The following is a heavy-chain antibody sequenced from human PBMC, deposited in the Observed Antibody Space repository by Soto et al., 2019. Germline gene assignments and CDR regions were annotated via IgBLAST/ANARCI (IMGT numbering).Heavy chain of an antibody. CDR1: GFTFSSYA. CDR3: AKDQTPVKFASYYYYMDV. J-gene: IGHJ6*03. CDR2: ISGSGGST. Sequence: GGSLRLSCAASGFTFSSYAMSWVRQAPGKGLEWVSAISGSGGSTYYADSVKGRFTISRDNSKNTLYLQMNSLIAEDTAVDYCAKDQTPVKFASYYYYMDVWGKGTTVTVSS. V-gene: IGHV3-23*01.